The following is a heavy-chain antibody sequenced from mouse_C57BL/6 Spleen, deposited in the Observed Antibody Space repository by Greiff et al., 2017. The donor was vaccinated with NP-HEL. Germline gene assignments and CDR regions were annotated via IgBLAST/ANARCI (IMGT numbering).Heavy chain of an antibody. J-gene: IGHJ4*01. CDR2: IYPGDGDT. CDR3: AREDYYCSSCYAMDY. V-gene: IGHV1-82*01. Sequence: VQLQQSGPELVKPGASVKISCKASGYAFSSSWMNWVKQRPGKGLEWIGRIYPGDGDTNYNGRCKGKATLTADKSSSTAYMQLSSLTSEDSAVYVCAREDYYCSSCYAMDYWGQGTSVTVAS. D-gene: IGHD1-1*01. CDR1: GYAFSSSW.